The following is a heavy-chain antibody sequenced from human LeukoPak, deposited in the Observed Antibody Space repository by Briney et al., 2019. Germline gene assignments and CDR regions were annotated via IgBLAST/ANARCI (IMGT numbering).Heavy chain of an antibody. CDR3: ARDKRSSSGCYRGLVFYY. D-gene: IGHD6-19*01. V-gene: IGHV4-4*02. J-gene: IGHJ4*02. Sequence: NPSETPSATRSVPGGSISRIYWCSCVRQPPGKGLEWIGEIYHSGSTNYSPSLKSRVTISVDKSKNQFSLRLSSVTAADTAVYYCARDKRSSSGCYRGLVFYYGRQGTLVTVSS. CDR1: GGSISRIYW. CDR2: IYHSGST.